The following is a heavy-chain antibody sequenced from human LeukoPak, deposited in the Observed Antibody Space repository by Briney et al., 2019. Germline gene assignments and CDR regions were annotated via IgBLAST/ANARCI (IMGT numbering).Heavy chain of an antibody. D-gene: IGHD4-17*01. V-gene: IGHV4-61*02. Sequence: SQTLSLTCTVSGGSFSSGSYYWSWIRQPAGKGLEWIGRIYASGSTNYKPSLKSRVTISVDTSKNQFSMKLSSVTAADTAVYYCARQYGDYEARGAFDIWGQGTMVTVSS. J-gene: IGHJ3*02. CDR1: GGSFSSGSYY. CDR3: ARQYGDYEARGAFDI. CDR2: IYASGST.